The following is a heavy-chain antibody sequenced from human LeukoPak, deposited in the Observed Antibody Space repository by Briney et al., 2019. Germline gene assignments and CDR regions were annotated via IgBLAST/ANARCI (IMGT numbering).Heavy chain of an antibody. V-gene: IGHV1-2*02. CDR2: INPNSGGT. CDR1: GYTFTGYY. J-gene: IGHJ6*03. D-gene: IGHD2-15*01. Sequence: ASVKVSCKASGYTFTGYYMHWVRQAPGQGLEWMGWINPNSGGTNYAQKFQGRVTMTRDTSISTAYMELSRLRSDDTAVYYCARDNCSGGSCYSGHMDVWGKGTTVTVSS. CDR3: ARDNCSGGSCYSGHMDV.